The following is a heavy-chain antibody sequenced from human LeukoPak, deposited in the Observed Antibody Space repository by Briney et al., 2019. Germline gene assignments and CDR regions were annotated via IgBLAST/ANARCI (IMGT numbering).Heavy chain of an antibody. D-gene: IGHD6-19*01. V-gene: IGHV3-21*06. CDR3: ARADRDSDWYIDDC. CDR1: GFIFSSYN. J-gene: IGHJ4*02. CDR2: IDTTSEYI. Sequence: PGGSLRLSCAASGFIFSSYNMNWVRHSPTTGLESVASIDTTSEYIFYTDSLKGRFTISRDNAKNSLYLQMNNLRVEDTAVYYCARADRDSDWYIDDCWGQGTLVTVSS.